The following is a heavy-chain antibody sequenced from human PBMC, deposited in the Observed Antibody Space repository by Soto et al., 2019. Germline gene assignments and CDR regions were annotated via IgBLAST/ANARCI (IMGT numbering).Heavy chain of an antibody. Sequence: GESLKISGKGSGYSFASHWVAWVRQMPEKGLEWIGTIYPGDSDTKYSPAFRGQVTISADTSVSTAYLQWRSLEATDSAIFYCARYSGSYWHYLDFWGQGTLVTVSS. CDR3: ARYSGSYWHYLDF. J-gene: IGHJ4*02. CDR2: IYPGDSDT. CDR1: GYSFASHW. D-gene: IGHD1-26*01. V-gene: IGHV5-51*01.